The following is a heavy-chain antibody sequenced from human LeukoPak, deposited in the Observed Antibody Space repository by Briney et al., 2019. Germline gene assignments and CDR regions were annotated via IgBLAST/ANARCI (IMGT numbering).Heavy chain of an antibody. Sequence: GGSLRLSCAASGFTFSSYGMHWVRQAPGKGLEWVAVIWYDGSNKYYADSVKGRFTISRDNSKNTLYLQMNSLRAEDTAVYYCASLDYGGNSYYNWGQGTLVTVSS. CDR2: IWYDGSNK. D-gene: IGHD4-23*01. J-gene: IGHJ4*02. CDR3: ASLDYGGNSYYN. V-gene: IGHV3-33*01. CDR1: GFTFSSYG.